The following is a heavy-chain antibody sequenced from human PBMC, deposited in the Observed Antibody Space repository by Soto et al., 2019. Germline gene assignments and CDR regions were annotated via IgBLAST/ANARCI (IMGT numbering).Heavy chain of an antibody. Sequence: GGSLRLSCAASGFTFSSYAMHWVRQAPGKGLEWVAVISYDGSNKYYADSVKGRFTISRDNSKNTLYLQMNSLRAEDTAVYYCARGGSSYHDYWGQGTLVTVSS. V-gene: IGHV3-30-3*01. CDR3: ARGGSSYHDY. J-gene: IGHJ4*02. CDR2: ISYDGSNK. D-gene: IGHD2-15*01. CDR1: GFTFSSYA.